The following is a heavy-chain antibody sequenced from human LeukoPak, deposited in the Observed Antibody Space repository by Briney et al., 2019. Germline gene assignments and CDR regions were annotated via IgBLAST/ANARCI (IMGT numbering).Heavy chain of an antibody. CDR2: IRYDGSNK. Sequence: PGGSLRLSCAASGFTFSTYGMHWVRQAPGKGLEWVAFIRYDGSNKYYADSVKGRFTISRDNSKNTLYLQMNSLRAEDTAVYYCARAPAGTLDFWGQGTLVTVSS. D-gene: IGHD6-13*01. J-gene: IGHJ4*02. V-gene: IGHV3-30*02. CDR1: GFTFSTYG. CDR3: ARAPAGTLDF.